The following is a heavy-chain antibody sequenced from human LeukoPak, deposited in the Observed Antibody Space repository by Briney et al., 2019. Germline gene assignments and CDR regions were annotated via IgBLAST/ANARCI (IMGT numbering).Heavy chain of an antibody. V-gene: IGHV3-7*01. D-gene: IGHD1-26*01. Sequence: PRGSLRLSCEASGFTFSTNWMTWVRQAPGKGLEWVANIDQHGSEKFYVDSVKGRFTISRDNAKNSLYLQMDSLRAEDTAIYYCAREASGSYYDYWGQGTLVTVSS. CDR3: AREASGSYYDY. CDR1: GFTFSTNW. J-gene: IGHJ4*02. CDR2: IDQHGSEK.